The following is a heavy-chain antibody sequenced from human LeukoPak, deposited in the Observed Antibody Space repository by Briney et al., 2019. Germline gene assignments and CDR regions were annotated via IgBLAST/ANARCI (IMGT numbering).Heavy chain of an antibody. CDR2: ISHDSAIK. CDR3: VRDNPRCCGVVPVNIDDY. Sequence: PGGSLRLSCAASGFTFSDYYMNWVRQAPGKGLEWISYISHDSAIKYYADSVRGRFTISRDNAKSSLYLQMHSLRAEDTAVYYCVRDNPRCCGVVPVNIDDYWGQGTLLTVSS. V-gene: IGHV3-69-1*01. D-gene: IGHD2-15*01. J-gene: IGHJ4*02. CDR1: GFTFSDYY.